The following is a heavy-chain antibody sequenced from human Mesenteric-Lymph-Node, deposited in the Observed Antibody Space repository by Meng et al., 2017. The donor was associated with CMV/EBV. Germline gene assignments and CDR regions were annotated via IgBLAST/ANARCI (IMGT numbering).Heavy chain of an antibody. D-gene: IGHD1-1*01. CDR2: IGTSGYI. J-gene: IGHJ4*02. V-gene: IGHV3-21*03. CDR1: GFTFSSYT. CDR3: TTLQS. Sequence: GESLKISCAASGFTFSSYTMNWVRQAPGKGLEWVSSIGTSGYIYHADSVKGRFTISRDNTKNSLYLQMNSLKSEDTAVYFCTTLQSWGQGTLVTVSS.